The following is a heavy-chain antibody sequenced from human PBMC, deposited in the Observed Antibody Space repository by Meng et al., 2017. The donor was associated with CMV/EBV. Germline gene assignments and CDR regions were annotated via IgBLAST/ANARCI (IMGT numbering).Heavy chain of an antibody. CDR1: GFTFSSYS. Sequence: GGSLRLSCAASGFTFSSYSMNWVRQAPGKGLEWVSSISSSSSYIYYADSVKGRFTISRDNAKNTLYLQMNSLRAEDTAVYYCARVISLDYYYDSSGYYLDYWGQGTLVTVSS. CDR3: ARVISLDYYYDSSGYYLDY. V-gene: IGHV3-21*01. CDR2: ISSSSSYI. D-gene: IGHD3-22*01. J-gene: IGHJ4*02.